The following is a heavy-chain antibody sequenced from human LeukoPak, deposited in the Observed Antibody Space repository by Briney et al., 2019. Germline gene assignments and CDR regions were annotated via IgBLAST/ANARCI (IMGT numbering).Heavy chain of an antibody. CDR2: IYYSGST. D-gene: IGHD6-6*01. Sequence: SETLSLTCTVSGGSISSSSYYWGWIRQPPGKGLEWIGSIYYSGSTYYNPSLKSRVTISVDTSKNQFSLKLSSVTAADTAVYYCARESPPYSSSSASNFDYWGQGTLVTVSS. J-gene: IGHJ4*02. CDR3: ARESPPYSSSSASNFDY. CDR1: GGSISSSSYY. V-gene: IGHV4-39*02.